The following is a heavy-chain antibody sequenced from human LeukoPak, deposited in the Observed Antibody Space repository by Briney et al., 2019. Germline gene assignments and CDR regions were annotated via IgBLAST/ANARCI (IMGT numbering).Heavy chain of an antibody. CDR2: ISPTAHVI. J-gene: IGHJ4*02. CDR1: GFTFSSEN. V-gene: IGHV3-48*01. CDR3: AKVPPQYYYDSSGYYPDY. Sequence: PGGSLRLSCVDSGFTFSSENMNWVRQAPGEGLEWISFISPTAHVIVYPDSVKGRFTISRDNAKKSLYLQMNSLRAEDTAVYYCAKVPPQYYYDSSGYYPDYWGQGTLVTVSS. D-gene: IGHD3-22*01.